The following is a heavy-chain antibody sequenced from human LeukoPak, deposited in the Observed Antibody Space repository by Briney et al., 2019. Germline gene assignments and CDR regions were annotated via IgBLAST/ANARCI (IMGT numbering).Heavy chain of an antibody. CDR3: ARSYLWFGEPYFDY. CDR1: SGSISSYY. J-gene: IGHJ4*02. CDR2: IYYSGST. Sequence: SETLSLTCTVSSGSISSYYWSWIRQPPGKGLEWIGYIYYSGSTNYNPSLKSRVTISVDTSKNQFSLKLSSVTAADTAVYYCARSYLWFGEPYFDYWGQGTLVTVSS. V-gene: IGHV4-59*01. D-gene: IGHD3-10*01.